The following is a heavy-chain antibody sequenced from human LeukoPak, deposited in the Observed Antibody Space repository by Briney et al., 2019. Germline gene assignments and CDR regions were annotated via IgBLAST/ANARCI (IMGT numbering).Heavy chain of an antibody. CDR2: INPSGGST. CDR1: GYTFTSYY. J-gene: IGHJ4*02. Sequence: ASVKVSCKASGYTFTSYYMHWVRQAPGQGLEWMGIINPSGGSTSYAQKFQGRVTMTRDMSTSTVYMELSSLRSEDTAVYYCARDLGYSSSSEGYYFDYWGQGTLVTVSS. D-gene: IGHD6-6*01. V-gene: IGHV1-46*01. CDR3: ARDLGYSSSSEGYYFDY.